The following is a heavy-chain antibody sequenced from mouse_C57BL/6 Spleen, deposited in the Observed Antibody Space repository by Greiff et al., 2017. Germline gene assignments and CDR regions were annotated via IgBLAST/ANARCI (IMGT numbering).Heavy chain of an antibody. CDR3: ARLTPPPSYYYGSSPYAMDY. CDR2: INPNNGGP. Sequence: EVQLQQSGPELVKPGASVKIPCKASGYTFTDYNLDWVKQSHGKSLEWIGDINPNNGGPISNQKFKGKATLTVDKSSSTAYMELRSLTSEDTTVYYCARLTPPPSYYYGSSPYAMDYWGQGTSVTVSS. J-gene: IGHJ4*01. CDR1: GYTFTDYN. D-gene: IGHD1-1*01. V-gene: IGHV1-18*01.